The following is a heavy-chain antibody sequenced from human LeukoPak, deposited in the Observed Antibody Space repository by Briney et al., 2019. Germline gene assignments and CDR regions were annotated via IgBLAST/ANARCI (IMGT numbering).Heavy chain of an antibody. CDR3: ARQAAGGWYYFDY. Sequence: SETLSLTCAVSGGSISSGGYSWSWIRQPPGKGLEWIGYIYHSGSTYYNPSLKSRVTISVDTSKNQFSLKLSSVTAADTAVYYCARQAAGGWYYFDYWGQGTLVTVSS. CDR2: IYHSGST. J-gene: IGHJ4*02. V-gene: IGHV4-30-2*03. CDR1: GGSISSGGYS. D-gene: IGHD6-19*01.